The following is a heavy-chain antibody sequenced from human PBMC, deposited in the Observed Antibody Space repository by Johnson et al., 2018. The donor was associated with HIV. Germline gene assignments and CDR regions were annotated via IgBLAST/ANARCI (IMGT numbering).Heavy chain of an antibody. CDR1: GFIFSGYW. CDR3: AKERGYSYGRGAFDS. CDR2: IKEDGSEK. Sequence: VQLVESGGGLVQPGGSLRLSCAASGFIFSGYWMNWVRQAPGKGLEWVANIKEDGSEKYYVDSVKGRFTISRDNAKNSLYLQMNSLRAEDTAVYYCAKERGYSYGRGAFDSWGQGTMVTVSS. D-gene: IGHD5-18*01. V-gene: IGHV3-7*03. J-gene: IGHJ3*02.